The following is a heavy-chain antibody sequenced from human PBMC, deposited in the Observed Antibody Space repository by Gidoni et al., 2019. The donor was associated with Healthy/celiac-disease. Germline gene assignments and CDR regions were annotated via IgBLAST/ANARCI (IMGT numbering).Heavy chain of an antibody. Sequence: QITLKESGPTLVKPTQTLTLTCTFSGFSLSTSGVGVGWIRQPPGKALEWLALIYWDDDKRYSPSLKSRLTITKDTSKNQVVLTMTNMDPVDTATYYCARLYYDSSGYPKPGDYWGQGTLVTVSS. D-gene: IGHD3-22*01. CDR3: ARLYYDSSGYPKPGDY. CDR2: IYWDDDK. J-gene: IGHJ4*02. CDR1: GFSLSTSGVG. V-gene: IGHV2-5*02.